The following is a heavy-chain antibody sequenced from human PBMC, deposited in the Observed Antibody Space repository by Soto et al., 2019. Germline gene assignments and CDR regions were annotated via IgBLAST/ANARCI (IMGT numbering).Heavy chain of an antibody. CDR1: GFTFDDYG. CDR3: ARVWGSSYYGSGSRGFDY. J-gene: IGHJ4*02. D-gene: IGHD3-10*01. Sequence: PGGSLRLSCAASGFTFDDYGMSWVRQAPGKGLEWVSGINWNGGSTGYADSVKGRFTISRDNAKNSLYLQMNSLRAEDTALYYCARVWGSSYYGSGSRGFDYWGQGTLVTVSP. CDR2: INWNGGST. V-gene: IGHV3-20*04.